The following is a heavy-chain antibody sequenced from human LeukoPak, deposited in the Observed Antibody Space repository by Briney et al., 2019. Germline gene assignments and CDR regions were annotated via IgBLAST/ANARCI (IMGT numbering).Heavy chain of an antibody. CDR2: IXSKTDGGTT. CDR1: GXXFXXAW. Sequence: GGSLRLSCAASGXXFXXAWXXXXXXAPGXXLXXVXXIXSKTDGGTTXYAALVKGRFTISRDDSKNTLYLRMNSLKTEDTAVYYCTTAGPHESFDYWGQGTLVTVSS. J-gene: IGHJ4*02. V-gene: IGHV3-15*01. CDR3: TTAGPHESFDY.